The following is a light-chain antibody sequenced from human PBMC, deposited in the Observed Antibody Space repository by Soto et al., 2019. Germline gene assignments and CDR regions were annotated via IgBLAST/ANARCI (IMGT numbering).Light chain of an antibody. Sequence: EIVLTQSPATLSLSPGERGTLSCRASESVTNYLAWYQQKPGQAPRLLIYGASSRATGIPDRFSGSGSGTDFTLTISRLEPEDFAVYYCQQYGSSQAFGQGTKVDI. CDR1: ESVTNY. CDR3: QQYGSSQA. V-gene: IGKV3-20*01. CDR2: GAS. J-gene: IGKJ1*01.